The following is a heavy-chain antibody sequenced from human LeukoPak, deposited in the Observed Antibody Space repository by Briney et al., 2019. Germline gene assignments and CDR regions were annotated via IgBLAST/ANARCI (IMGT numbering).Heavy chain of an antibody. CDR1: GFTFSGSG. CDR2: IGTSGDGI. CDR3: ARDPNWGSGY. Sequence: GGSLRLSCAASGFTFSGSGIHWVRQAPGKALEWVSVIGTSGDGIHYADSVKGRFTISRDDSKNTLYLQMNSLRAEDTAVYYCARDPNWGSGYWGQGTLVTVSS. D-gene: IGHD7-27*01. J-gene: IGHJ4*02. V-gene: IGHV3-23*01.